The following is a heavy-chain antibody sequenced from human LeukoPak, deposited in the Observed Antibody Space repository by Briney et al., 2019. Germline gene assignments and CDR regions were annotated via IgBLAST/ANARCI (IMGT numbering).Heavy chain of an antibody. D-gene: IGHD3-22*01. CDR1: GGSISSYY. Sequence: SETLSLTCTVSGGSISSYYWSWIRQPAGKGLEWIGRIHTSGSTNYNPSLKSRVTMSVDTSKNQFSLKLSSVTAADTAVYYCARVGGYYDPARSDPWGQGTLVTVSS. CDR2: IHTSGST. V-gene: IGHV4-4*07. CDR3: ARVGGYYDPARSDP. J-gene: IGHJ5*02.